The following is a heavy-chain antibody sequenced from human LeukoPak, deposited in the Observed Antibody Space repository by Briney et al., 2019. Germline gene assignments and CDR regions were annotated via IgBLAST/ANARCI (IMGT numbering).Heavy chain of an antibody. J-gene: IGHJ3*02. CDR3: AKAASTCIQHHAFDI. Sequence: GGSLRLSCAASGFTFDDYAMHWVRQAPGKGLEWVSGISWNGGSIGYADSVKGRFTISRDNAKNSLYLQMNSLRAEDMALYYCAKAASTCIQHHAFDIWGQGTMVTVSS. CDR2: ISWNGGSI. CDR1: GFTFDDYA. V-gene: IGHV3-9*03. D-gene: IGHD5-18*01.